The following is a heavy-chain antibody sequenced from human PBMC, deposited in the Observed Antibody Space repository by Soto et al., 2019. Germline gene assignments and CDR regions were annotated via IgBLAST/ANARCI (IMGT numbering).Heavy chain of an antibody. CDR1: GFTFSSCA. V-gene: IGHV3-23*01. CDR2: ISGSGAST. J-gene: IGHJ4*02. CDR3: AKGTVGSTLQPYYFDY. Sequence: EVQLLESGGGLVQPGGSLRLSCAGSGFTFSSCAVSWVRRAPGEGLEWVSVISGSGASTFYADSVKGRFTISRDNFKNTLYLQMNSLTAEDTAVYYCAKGTVGSTLQPYYFDYWGQGTLVTVSS. D-gene: IGHD6-13*01.